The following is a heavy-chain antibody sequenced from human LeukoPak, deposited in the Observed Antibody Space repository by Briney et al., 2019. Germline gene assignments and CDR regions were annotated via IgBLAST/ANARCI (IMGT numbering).Heavy chain of an antibody. CDR2: ISGSGGST. CDR3: AKDLHMYYDFWSGERFNDY. CDR1: GFTFSSYA. D-gene: IGHD3-3*01. Sequence: GGYLSFSCAASGFTFSSYAMSRVRQAQGQGLEWASAISGSGGSTYYADSVKGRFTISRDNSKNTLYLQMNSLRAEDTAVYYCAKDLHMYYDFWSGERFNDYWGQGTLVTVSS. V-gene: IGHV3-23*01. J-gene: IGHJ4*02.